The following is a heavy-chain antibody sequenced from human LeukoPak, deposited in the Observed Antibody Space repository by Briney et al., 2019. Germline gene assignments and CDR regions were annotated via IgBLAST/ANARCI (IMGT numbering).Heavy chain of an antibody. Sequence: SETLSLTCAVYGGSFSGYYWSWIRQPPGKGLEWIGEINHSGSTNYNPSLKSRVTISVDTSKNQFSLKLSSVTAAETAVYYCARGPPLEYCSSTSCQGWFDPWGQGTLVTVSS. D-gene: IGHD2-2*01. CDR3: ARGPPLEYCSSTSCQGWFDP. V-gene: IGHV4-34*01. CDR1: GGSFSGYY. J-gene: IGHJ5*02. CDR2: INHSGST.